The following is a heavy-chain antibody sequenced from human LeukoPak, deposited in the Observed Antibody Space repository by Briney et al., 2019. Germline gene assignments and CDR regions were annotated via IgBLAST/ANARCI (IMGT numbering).Heavy chain of an antibody. D-gene: IGHD3-22*01. CDR3: AKEGTRITRYFDG. CDR1: GFTFNNDA. Sequence: GGSLRLSCAASGFTFNNDAMSWVSQAPGEGLEWVSSISGSGGSTYYADSVKGRFTISRDNSKNTLYLQMNSLRAEDTAVYYCAKEGTRITRYFDGWGRGTLVTASS. J-gene: IGHJ2*01. CDR2: ISGSGGST. V-gene: IGHV3-23*01.